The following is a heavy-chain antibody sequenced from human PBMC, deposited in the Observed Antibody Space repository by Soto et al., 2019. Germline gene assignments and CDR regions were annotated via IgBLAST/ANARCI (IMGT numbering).Heavy chain of an antibody. CDR3: ARDRSCGPSLRGHCYYYYGMDV. V-gene: IGHV1-18*04. Sequence: ASVKVSCKASGYTFTSYGISWVRQAPGQGLEWMGWISAYNGNTNYAQKLQGRVTMTTDTSTSTAYMELRSLRSDDTAVYYCARDRSCGPSLRGHCYYYYGMDVCGQGTTVTVSS. D-gene: IGHD6-25*01. CDR2: ISAYNGNT. CDR1: GYTFTSYG. J-gene: IGHJ6*02.